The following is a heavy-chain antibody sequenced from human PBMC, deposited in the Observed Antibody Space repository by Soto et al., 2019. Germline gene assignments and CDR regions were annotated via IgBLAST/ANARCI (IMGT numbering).Heavy chain of an antibody. V-gene: IGHV1-8*01. D-gene: IGHD6-13*01. CDR1: GYTFTSYD. Sequence: QVQLVQSGAEVKKPGASVKVSCKASGYTFTSYDINWVRQATGQGLEWMGWMNPNSGNTGYAQKFQGVVTMTRNTSISTAYMELSSLRSEDTAVYYCARRGYSSSWYYYYYYGMDVLGQGTTVTVSS. CDR2: MNPNSGNT. J-gene: IGHJ6*02. CDR3: ARRGYSSSWYYYYYYGMDV.